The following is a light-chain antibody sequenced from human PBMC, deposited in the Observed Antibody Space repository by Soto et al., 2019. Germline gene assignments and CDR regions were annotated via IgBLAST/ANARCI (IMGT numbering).Light chain of an antibody. J-gene: IGKJ4*01. CDR2: GAS. Sequence: EIVMTQNPANLSVAQGERANLSCRASQSVSSNLTWYQHKPGQAPRLLIYGASPRATGIPARFSGSGSGTEFTLTISSLQSVDVVVYYCQQYNNWPKLTFGGGTKVESK. CDR3: QQYNNWPKLT. V-gene: IGKV3-15*01. CDR1: QSVSSN.